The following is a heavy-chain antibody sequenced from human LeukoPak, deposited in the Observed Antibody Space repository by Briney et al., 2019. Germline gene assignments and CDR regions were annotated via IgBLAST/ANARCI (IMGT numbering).Heavy chain of an antibody. J-gene: IGHJ6*02. D-gene: IGHD2-2*01. Sequence: GGSLTLSCAASGFTFSSYAMSWVRHAPGKGLEWVSAISGSGGSTYYADSVKGRFTISRDNSKNTLYLQMNSLRAEDTAVYYCAKGPCSSTSCYVSGYYYYGMDVWGQGTTVTVSS. CDR2: ISGSGGST. V-gene: IGHV3-23*01. CDR3: AKGPCSSTSCYVSGYYYYGMDV. CDR1: GFTFSSYA.